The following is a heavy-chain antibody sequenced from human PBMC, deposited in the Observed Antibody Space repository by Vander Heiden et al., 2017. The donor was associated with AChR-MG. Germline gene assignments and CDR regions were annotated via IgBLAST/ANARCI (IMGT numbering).Heavy chain of an antibody. CDR1: GFTFDDYA. CDR2: ISWNSGSI. Sequence: EVQLVESGGGLVQPGRSLRLSCAASGFTFDDYAMHWVRQAPGKGLEWVSGISWNSGSIGYADSVKGRFTISRDNAKNSLYLQMNSLRAEDTALYYCAKDISYGDYGMDVWGQGTTVTVSS. J-gene: IGHJ6*02. D-gene: IGHD4-17*01. V-gene: IGHV3-9*01. CDR3: AKDISYGDYGMDV.